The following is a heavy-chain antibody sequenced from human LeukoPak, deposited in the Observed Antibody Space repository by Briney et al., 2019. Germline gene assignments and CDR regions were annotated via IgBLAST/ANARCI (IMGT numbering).Heavy chain of an antibody. J-gene: IGHJ4*02. CDR1: GGTFSSYA. D-gene: IGHD6-6*01. V-gene: IGHV1-69*05. Sequence: GALVKVSCKASGGTFSSYAISWVRQAPGQGLEWMGGIIPIFGTANYAQKFQGRVTITTDESTSTAYMELSSLRSEDTAVYYCAAPYSSSSRAFDYWGQGTLVTVSS. CDR2: IIPIFGTA. CDR3: AAPYSSSSRAFDY.